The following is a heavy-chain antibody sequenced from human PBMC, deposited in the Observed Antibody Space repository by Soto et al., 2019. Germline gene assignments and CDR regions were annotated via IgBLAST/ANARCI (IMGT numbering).Heavy chain of an antibody. D-gene: IGHD3-9*01. CDR1: GYTFTSYY. CDR3: ARGPLLRYFDRLSPNYGMDV. CDR2: INPSGGST. V-gene: IGHV1-46*01. J-gene: IGHJ6*02. Sequence: ASVKVSCKASGYTFTSYYMHWVRQAPGQGLEWMGIINPSGGSTSYAQKFQGRVTMTRDTSTSTVYMELSSLRSEDTAVYYCARGPLLRYFDRLSPNYGMDVWGQGTTVTVSS.